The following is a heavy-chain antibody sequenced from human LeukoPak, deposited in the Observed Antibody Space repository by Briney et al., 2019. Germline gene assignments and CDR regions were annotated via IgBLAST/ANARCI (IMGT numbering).Heavy chain of an antibody. J-gene: IGHJ4*02. D-gene: IGHD6-19*01. CDR2: IYYSGST. V-gene: IGHV4-59*12. Sequence: SETLSLTCTVSGGSISSYYWSWIRQPPGKGLEWIGYIYYSGSTNYNPSLKSRVTISADKSISTAYLQWSSLKASDTAMYYCATRTLAVAGTYFDYWGQGTLVTVSS. CDR1: GGSISSYY. CDR3: ATRTLAVAGTYFDY.